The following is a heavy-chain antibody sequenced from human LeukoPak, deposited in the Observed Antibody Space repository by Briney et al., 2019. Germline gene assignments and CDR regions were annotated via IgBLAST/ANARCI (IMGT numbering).Heavy chain of an antibody. CDR2: ISSSSNTI. J-gene: IGHJ4*02. Sequence: GGSLRLSCAASGFSFSSYIMNWVRPAPGKGLEWVSHISSSSNTIYYADSVKGRFTISRDNAKNSLYLQMNSLRAEDTAVYYCARDTYPNYWGQGTLVTVSS. V-gene: IGHV3-48*04. CDR1: GFSFSSYI. CDR3: ARDTYPNY.